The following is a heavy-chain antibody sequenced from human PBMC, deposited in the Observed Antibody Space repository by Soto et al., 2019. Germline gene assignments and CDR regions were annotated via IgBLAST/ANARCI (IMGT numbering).Heavy chain of an antibody. D-gene: IGHD3-22*01. V-gene: IGHV1-69*13. J-gene: IGHJ4*02. CDR1: GYTLTELS. Sequence: SVKVSCKVSGYTLTELSMHWVRQAPGQGLEWMGGIIPVFGTSNYAQNFQGRVTITADESTGSAYMELSSLRSEDTAVYYCARASREYYYDNGGYSNDYWGQGTLVTVSS. CDR2: IIPVFGTS. CDR3: ARASREYYYDNGGYSNDY.